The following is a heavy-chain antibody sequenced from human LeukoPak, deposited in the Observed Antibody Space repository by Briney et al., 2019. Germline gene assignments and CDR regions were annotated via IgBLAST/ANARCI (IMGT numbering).Heavy chain of an antibody. CDR2: INPSGGST. V-gene: IGHV1-46*03. CDR1: GYTFTSYY. D-gene: IGHD2-2*01. Sequence: ALVKVSCKASGYTFTSYYMHWVRQAPGQGLEWMGIINPSGGSTSYAQKFQGRVTMTRDTSTSTVYMELSSLRSEDTAVYYCARVYCSSTSCLNWFDPWGQGTLVTVSS. CDR3: ARVYCSSTSCLNWFDP. J-gene: IGHJ5*02.